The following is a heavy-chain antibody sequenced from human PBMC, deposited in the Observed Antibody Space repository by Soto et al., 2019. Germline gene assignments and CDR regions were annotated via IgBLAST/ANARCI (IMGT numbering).Heavy chain of an antibody. CDR3: ARGYDILTGYLDP. CDR1: GFTFSEHW. CDR2: INTDGSTT. D-gene: IGHD3-9*01. V-gene: IGHV3-74*01. Sequence: GGSLRLSCAASGFTFSEHWMHWVRQAPGEGLVWVSRINTDGSTTSYADAVKGRFTISRDNAKNALYLQMNSLRADDTAVYYCARGYDILTGYLDPWGPGTLVTVSS. J-gene: IGHJ5*02.